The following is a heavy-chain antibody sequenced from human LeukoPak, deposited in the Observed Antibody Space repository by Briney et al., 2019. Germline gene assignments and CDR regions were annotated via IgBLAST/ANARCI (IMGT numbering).Heavy chain of an antibody. D-gene: IGHD3-3*01. CDR1: GGSISSGGYY. J-gene: IGHJ4*02. CDR3: ARRPYYDFWSGRYYFDY. Sequence: SETLSLTCTVSGGSISSGGYYWSWIRQPPGKGLEWIGEISHSEITNYNSSLKSRVTISVDKSRNQISLKVTSVTAADTAVYYCARRPYYDFWSGRYYFDYWGQGTLVTVSS. CDR2: ISHSEIT. V-gene: IGHV4-39*07.